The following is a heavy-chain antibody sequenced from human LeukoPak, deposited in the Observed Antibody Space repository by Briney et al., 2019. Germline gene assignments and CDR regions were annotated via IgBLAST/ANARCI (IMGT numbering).Heavy chain of an antibody. CDR2: IHYTGTT. D-gene: IGHD6-13*01. CDR1: LGSISGYY. Sequence: SETLSLTCTVSLGSISGYYGSRIGQPPGEGVEWIGYIHYTGTTSYSPSLKSRVTISLDMCNMQCSLNLNAVTAADTAVYYCASYAADGRTLECWRQATLVTVSS. J-gene: IGHJ4*02. CDR3: ASYAADGRTLEC. V-gene: IGHV4-59*01.